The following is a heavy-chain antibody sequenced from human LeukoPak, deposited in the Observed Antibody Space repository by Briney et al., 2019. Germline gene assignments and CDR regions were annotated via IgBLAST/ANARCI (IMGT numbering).Heavy chain of an antibody. CDR2: ISSNGGST. V-gene: IGHV3-64*01. CDR3: ARRTGWGYYYYMDV. D-gene: IGHD1-26*01. J-gene: IGHJ6*03. Sequence: GGSLRFSCAASGFTFSSYAMHWVRQAPGKGLEYVSAISSNGGSTYYANSVKGRFTISRDNSKNTLYLQMGSLRAEDMAVYYCARRTGWGYYYYMDVWGKGTTVTVSS. CDR1: GFTFSSYA.